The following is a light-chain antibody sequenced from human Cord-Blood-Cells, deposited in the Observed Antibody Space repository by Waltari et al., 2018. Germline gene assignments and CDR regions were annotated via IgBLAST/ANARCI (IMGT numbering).Light chain of an antibody. Sequence: SALTNPAPVSESTGQSFTLSCPGTSRDVGGYNFVARYQQHPGNAPKLRIYDVSNRPSVVSNRFSCSKSGNTASLTISGLQAEDEADYYCSSYTSSSTLVFGGGTKLTVL. CDR2: DVS. J-gene: IGLJ2*01. CDR3: SSYTSSSTLV. V-gene: IGLV2-14*01. CDR1: SRDVGGYNF.